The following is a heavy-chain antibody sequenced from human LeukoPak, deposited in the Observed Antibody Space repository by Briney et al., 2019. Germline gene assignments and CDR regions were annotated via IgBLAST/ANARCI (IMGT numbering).Heavy chain of an antibody. D-gene: IGHD6-19*01. Sequence: ASVKVSCKASGNTYTSYDINWVRQATGQGLEWMGWMNPNSGNTGYAQKFQGRVTMTRNTSISTAYMELSSLRSEDTAVYYCANSPRIAVATYYYYGMDVWGQGTTVTVSS. CDR3: ANSPRIAVATYYYYGMDV. J-gene: IGHJ6*02. CDR1: GNTYTSYD. V-gene: IGHV1-8*01. CDR2: MNPNSGNT.